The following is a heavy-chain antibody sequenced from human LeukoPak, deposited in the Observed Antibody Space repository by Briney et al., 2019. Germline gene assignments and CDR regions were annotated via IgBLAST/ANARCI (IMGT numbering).Heavy chain of an antibody. V-gene: IGHV3-33*01. CDR2: IWYDGSNT. D-gene: IGHD3-3*01. Sequence: GRSQRLSCVASGFTFRSFGMHWVRQAPGKGLEWVALIWYDGSNTYYADSVKGRFTISRDDSKNTVYLQMNSLRAEDTALYYCARGFLDFDSWGQGTLVIVSS. J-gene: IGHJ4*02. CDR1: GFTFRSFG. CDR3: ARGFLDFDS.